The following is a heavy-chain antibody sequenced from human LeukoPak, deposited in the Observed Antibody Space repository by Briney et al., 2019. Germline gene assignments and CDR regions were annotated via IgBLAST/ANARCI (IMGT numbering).Heavy chain of an antibody. CDR3: ARDALGGTELSDY. V-gene: IGHV1-2*02. Sequence: GASVKVTCKASGYTFTGYYMHWLRQAPGQGLEWMGWINPKNGGTNYAQKFQGRVTMTRDTAISTDYMELSRLRSDDTAVYYCARDALGGTELSDYWGQGTLVTVSS. J-gene: IGHJ4*02. D-gene: IGHD1-7*01. CDR1: GYTFTGYY. CDR2: INPKNGGT.